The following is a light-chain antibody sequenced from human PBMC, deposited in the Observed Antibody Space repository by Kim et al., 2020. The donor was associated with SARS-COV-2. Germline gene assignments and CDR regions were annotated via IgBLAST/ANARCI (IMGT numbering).Light chain of an antibody. CDR1: QSVSSSY. CDR2: DAS. V-gene: IGKV3D-20*01. Sequence: EIVLMQSPATLSLSPGERATLSCGASQSVSSSYLAWYQQKPVLAPRLLIYDASSRATGIPDRFSGSGSGTDFTLTISRLEPEDFAVYYCQQYGSSPITFGQGTRLEIK. J-gene: IGKJ5*01. CDR3: QQYGSSPIT.